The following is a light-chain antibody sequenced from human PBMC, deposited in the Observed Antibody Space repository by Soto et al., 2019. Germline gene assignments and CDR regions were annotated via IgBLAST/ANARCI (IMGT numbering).Light chain of an antibody. CDR1: QGVSTY. Sequence: EIVLTQSPATLSLSPGERATLSCRASQGVSTYLAWYQQKPGQAPRLLIYDASNRATGIPARFSGSGSATDFTLTISSLEPEDFAVYYCQQRSSWITFGQGTKVDIK. J-gene: IGKJ1*01. CDR2: DAS. CDR3: QQRSSWIT. V-gene: IGKV3-11*01.